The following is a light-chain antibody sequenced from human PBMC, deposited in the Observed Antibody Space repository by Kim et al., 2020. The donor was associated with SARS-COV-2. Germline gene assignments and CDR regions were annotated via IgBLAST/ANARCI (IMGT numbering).Light chain of an antibody. CDR3: CSYAGSSTFAV. CDR1: SSDVGSYNL. J-gene: IGLJ2*01. Sequence: QYALTQPASVSGSPGQSITISCTGTSSDVGSYNLVSWYQQHPGKAPKLMIYEVSKRPSGVSNRFSGSKSGNTASLTISGLQAEDEADYYCCSYAGSSTFAVFGGGTQLTVL. V-gene: IGLV2-23*02. CDR2: EVS.